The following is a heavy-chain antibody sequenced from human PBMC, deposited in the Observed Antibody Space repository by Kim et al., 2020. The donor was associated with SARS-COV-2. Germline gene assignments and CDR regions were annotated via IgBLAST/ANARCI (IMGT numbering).Heavy chain of an antibody. D-gene: IGHD2-8*02. V-gene: IGHV1-69*04. CDR3: AREGTGGNDPRDYYYYYMDV. J-gene: IGHJ6*03. Sequence: SVKVSCKASGGTFSSYAISWVRQAPGQGLEWMGRIIPILGIANYAQKFQGRVTITADKSTSTAYMELSSLRSEDTAVYYCAREGTGGNDPRDYYYYYMDVWGKGTTVTVSS. CDR1: GGTFSSYA. CDR2: IIPILGIA.